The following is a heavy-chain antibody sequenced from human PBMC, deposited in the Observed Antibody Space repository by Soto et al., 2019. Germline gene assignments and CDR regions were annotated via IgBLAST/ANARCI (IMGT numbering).Heavy chain of an antibody. CDR1: GASISPYY. CDR3: VRYDSSGFFYKRFDS. V-gene: IGHV4-59*08. D-gene: IGHD3-22*01. J-gene: IGHJ4*02. CDR2: IYYRGTT. Sequence: PSETLSLTCTVSGASISPYYWSWIRQPPGKELEWIGYIYYRGTTNYSPSLKSRVTMSVDTSKNQFSLQLTSVTAADTAVYYCVRYDSSGFFYKRFDSWGQGILVTVSS.